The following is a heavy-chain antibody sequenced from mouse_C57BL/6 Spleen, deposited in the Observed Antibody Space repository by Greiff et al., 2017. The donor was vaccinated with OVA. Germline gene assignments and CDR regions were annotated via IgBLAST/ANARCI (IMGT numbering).Heavy chain of an antibody. J-gene: IGHJ3*01. CDR1: GYSFTGYY. V-gene: IGHV1-42*01. CDR3: ARWNWAFAY. CDR2: INPSTGGT. D-gene: IGHD4-1*01. Sequence: EVQLLQSGPELVKPGASVKISCKASGYSFTGYYMNWVKQSPEKSLEWIGEINPSTGGTTYNQKFKAKATLTVDKSSSTVYFQLKSLTSDDSAVYYCARWNWAFAYWDQGTLVTVSA.